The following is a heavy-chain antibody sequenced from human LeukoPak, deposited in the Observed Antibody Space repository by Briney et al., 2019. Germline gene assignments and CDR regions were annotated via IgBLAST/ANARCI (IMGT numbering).Heavy chain of an antibody. CDR1: GFTFSSYD. CDR3: ARDRQDAGMDV. V-gene: IGHV3-13*01. Sequence: PGGSLRLSCAASGFTFSSYDMHWVRQPTGKGLEWVSAIGTAGDTYYPGSLKGRFTISRENAKNSLYLQMNSLRAGDTGVYYCARDRQDAGMDVWGQGTTVTVSS. J-gene: IGHJ6*02. CDR2: IGTAGDT.